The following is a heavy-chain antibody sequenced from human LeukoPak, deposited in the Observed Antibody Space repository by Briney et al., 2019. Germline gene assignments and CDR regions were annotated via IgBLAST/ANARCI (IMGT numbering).Heavy chain of an antibody. V-gene: IGHV3-11*01. D-gene: IGHD1-26*01. CDR1: GLTFSDYY. CDR3: ARGGNYLSAFDI. J-gene: IGHJ3*02. CDR2: ISSSGSTI. Sequence: PRGSLRLSCAASGLTFSDYYMSWIRQAPGKGLEWISYISSSGSTIYYADSVKGRFTISRDNSKNTLYLQMNSLRAEDTAVYYCARGGNYLSAFDIWGQGTMVTVSS.